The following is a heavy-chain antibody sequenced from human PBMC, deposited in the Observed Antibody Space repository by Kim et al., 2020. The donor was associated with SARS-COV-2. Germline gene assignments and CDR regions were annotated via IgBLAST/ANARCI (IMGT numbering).Heavy chain of an antibody. CDR3: ARQAGTAVADDTFDI. Sequence: GGSLRLSCAASGFTFSDYYMSWIRQAPGKGLEWVSFTDNTNIYTNYADSVRGRFTISRDNAKNSLYLQMNSLRAEDTAVYFCARQAGTAVADDTFDIWG. CDR2: TDNTNIYT. J-gene: IGHJ3*02. V-gene: IGHV3-11*03. CDR1: GFTFSDYY. D-gene: IGHD6-19*01.